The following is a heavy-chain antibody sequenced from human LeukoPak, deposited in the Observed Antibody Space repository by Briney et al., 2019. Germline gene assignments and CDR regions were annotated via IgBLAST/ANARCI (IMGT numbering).Heavy chain of an antibody. CDR1: GGSISSDY. CDR2: IYYSRGT. V-gene: IGHV4-59*08. Sequence: PSATLSLTCTVSGGSISSDYWSWIRQPPGKGLEWIGYIYYSRGTRYNPSLQSRVTISVDTSRNHFSLKLSSLSAADTAVYYCARLLDYDTSGDPDTFDIWGQGTMVTVSS. CDR3: ARLLDYDTSGDPDTFDI. D-gene: IGHD3-22*01. J-gene: IGHJ3*02.